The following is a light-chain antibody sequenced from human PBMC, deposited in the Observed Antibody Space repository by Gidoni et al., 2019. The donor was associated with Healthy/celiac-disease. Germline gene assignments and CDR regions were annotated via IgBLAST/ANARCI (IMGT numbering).Light chain of an antibody. J-gene: IGKJ4*01. CDR3: QQSYSTLLT. CDR2: AAS. CDR1: QSISSY. V-gene: IGKV1-39*01. Sequence: DIQMTQFPSSLSASGGDRVTITCRACQSISSYLKWYQQKPGKAPKLLIYAASSLQSGVPSRFSGSGSGTDFTLTISSLQPEGFATYYCQQSYSTLLTFGEGTKVEIK.